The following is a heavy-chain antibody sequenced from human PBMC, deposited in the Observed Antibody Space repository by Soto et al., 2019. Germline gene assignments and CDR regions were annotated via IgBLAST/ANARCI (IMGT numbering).Heavy chain of an antibody. V-gene: IGHV4-59*01. CDR1: GDSISSYY. D-gene: IGHD2-15*01. CDR2: IHYSGST. J-gene: IGHJ4*02. CDR3: ARDLGYCSGGSCYHRFDY. Sequence: SETLSLTCTVSGDSISSYYWSWIRQPPGKGLEWIGYIHYSGSTNYNSSLKSRVTISVDTSKNQFSLRLSSVTAADTAVYYCARDLGYCSGGSCYHRFDYWGQGTLVTVSS.